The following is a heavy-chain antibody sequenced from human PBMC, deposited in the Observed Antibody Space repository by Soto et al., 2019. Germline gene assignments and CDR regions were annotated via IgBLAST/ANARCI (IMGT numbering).Heavy chain of an antibody. CDR3: ARVYSGSYSDS. D-gene: IGHD1-26*01. Sequence: QVQLQESGPGLVKPSGTLSLTCAVSGGSISSNNWWSWVRQPPGKGLEWIGEIFHSGSTHYSPSPKSRVTISVDKSKNHFSLNLTSVTAADTAVYYCARVYSGSYSDSWGQGTLVTVSS. CDR2: IFHSGST. J-gene: IGHJ4*02. V-gene: IGHV4-4*02. CDR1: GGSISSNNW.